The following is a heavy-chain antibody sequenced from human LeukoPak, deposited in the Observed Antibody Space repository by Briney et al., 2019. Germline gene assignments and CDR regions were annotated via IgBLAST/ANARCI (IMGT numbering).Heavy chain of an antibody. J-gene: IGHJ4*02. V-gene: IGHV3-23*01. CDR1: GFTFSNYA. Sequence: PGASLRLSCAASGFTFSNYAMSWVRQAPGKGLEWVSAITGSGGNTYYADSVKGRFTISRDNSKNTLYLQMYSLRDEDTAVYYCAKWGDFDVLTGYYVPDFWGQGTLVTVSS. CDR2: ITGSGGNT. D-gene: IGHD3-9*01. CDR3: AKWGDFDVLTGYYVPDF.